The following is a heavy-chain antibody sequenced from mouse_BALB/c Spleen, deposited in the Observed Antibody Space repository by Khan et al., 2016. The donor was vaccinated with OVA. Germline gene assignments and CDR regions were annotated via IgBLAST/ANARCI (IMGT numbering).Heavy chain of an antibody. CDR3: ARIDGGDFDY. Sequence: EVKLLESGPGLVKPSQSLSLTCTVTGYSITSDYAWNWIRQFPGNKLEWMGHISYSGNTNYNPSLKSRISITRDTSKNQFFLQLNSVTTEDTATYYCARIDGGDFDYWGQGTTLTVSS. CDR1: GYSITSDYA. V-gene: IGHV3-2*02. CDR2: ISYSGNT. J-gene: IGHJ2*01. D-gene: IGHD2-3*01.